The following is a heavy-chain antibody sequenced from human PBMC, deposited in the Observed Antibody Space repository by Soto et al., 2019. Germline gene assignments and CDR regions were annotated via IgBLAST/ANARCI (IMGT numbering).Heavy chain of an antibody. V-gene: IGHV3-23*01. CDR3: AKVPTYYYDSSGYTEYFQH. J-gene: IGHJ1*01. CDR2: ISGSGGST. CDR1: GFTLSSYA. Sequence: PGGSLRLSCAASGFTLSSYAMSWVRQAPGKGLEWVSAISGSGGSTYYADSVKGRFTISRDNSKNTLYLQMNSLRAEDTAVYYCAKVPTYYYDSSGYTEYFQHWGQGTLVTVSS. D-gene: IGHD3-22*01.